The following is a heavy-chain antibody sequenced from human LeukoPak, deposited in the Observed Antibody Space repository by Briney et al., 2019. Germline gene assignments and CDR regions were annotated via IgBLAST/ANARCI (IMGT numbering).Heavy chain of an antibody. CDR1: GGSISSGSYY. CDR2: IYTSGST. CDR3: AGEIPVITIFGVVTVFDP. J-gene: IGHJ5*02. V-gene: IGHV4-61*02. Sequence: SQTLSLTCTVSGGSISSGSYYWSWIRQPAGKGLEWIGRIYTSGSTNYNPSLKSRVTISVDTSKNQFSLKLSSVTAADTAVYYCAGEIPVITIFGVVTVFDPWGQGTLVTVSS. D-gene: IGHD3-3*01.